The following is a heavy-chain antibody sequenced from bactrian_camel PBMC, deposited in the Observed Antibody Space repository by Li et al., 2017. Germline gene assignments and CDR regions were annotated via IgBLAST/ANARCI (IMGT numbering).Heavy chain of an antibody. V-gene: IGHV3S1*01. CDR3: AADNVNLQLARHYSY. Sequence: VQLVESGGGSVQAGGSLRLSCVASGITVSRDCMAWFRQAPGEEREGVAAIDTGDEGPYYADSVKGRFTISKDNVKNTLYLQMNGLKSEDTAMYYCAADNVNLQLARHYSYWGQGTQVTVS. J-gene: IGHJ4*01. CDR1: GITVSRDC. D-gene: IGHD7*01. CDR2: IDTGDEGP.